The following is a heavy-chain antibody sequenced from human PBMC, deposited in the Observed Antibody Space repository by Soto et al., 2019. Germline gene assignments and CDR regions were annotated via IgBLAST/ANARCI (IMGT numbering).Heavy chain of an antibody. CDR3: ARGVRGFVNWFDP. V-gene: IGHV4-39*01. CDR2: IYYNGDT. D-gene: IGHD3-10*01. J-gene: IGHJ5*02. Sequence: QLQLQESGPGLVKPSETLSLTCGVSGAFSSSTFSWAWIRQPPGKGLEYIGKIYYNGDTSYNPSLKSRVTISVDTSKNQFSLKLSSVTAADTAVYYCARGVRGFVNWFDPWGQGALVSVAS. CDR1: GAFSSSTFS.